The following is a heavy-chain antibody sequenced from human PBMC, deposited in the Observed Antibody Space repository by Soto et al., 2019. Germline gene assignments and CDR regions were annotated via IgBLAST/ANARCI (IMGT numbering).Heavy chain of an antibody. CDR2: IYPSGAA. D-gene: IGHD3-10*01. Sequence: QLQLQESGSGLVKPLQTLSLTCGISGDSISSRGYTWTWIRQPPGNALEWIGYIYPSGAAYYNPSLKSRVTISLETSKNRFSLNVKSATAADTAVYYCARAVFSSILYIDFWGQGTTVTVSS. V-gene: IGHV4-30-2*01. J-gene: IGHJ6*03. CDR3: ARAVFSSILYIDF. CDR1: GDSISSRGYT.